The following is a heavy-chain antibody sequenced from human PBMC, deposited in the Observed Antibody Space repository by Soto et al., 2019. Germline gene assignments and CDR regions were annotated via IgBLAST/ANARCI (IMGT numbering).Heavy chain of an antibody. V-gene: IGHV3-23*01. CDR3: ATPRRSGWIGYGMEV. Sequence: EVQLLESGGGLVQAGGSLRLSCAASGFTFSTYAMSWVRQAPGKGLEWVSGISGSGGGTYYADSVKGRFTISRDNSKNTLYLQINSLRAEDTAVYYCATPRRSGWIGYGMEVWGRGTTVTVSS. D-gene: IGHD6-19*01. J-gene: IGHJ6*02. CDR2: ISGSGGGT. CDR1: GFTFSTYA.